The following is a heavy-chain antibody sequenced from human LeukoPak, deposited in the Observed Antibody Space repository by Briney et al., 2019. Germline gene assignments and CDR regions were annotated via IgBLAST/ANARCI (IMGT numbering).Heavy chain of an antibody. Sequence: PSETLSLTCTVSGGSISSSSYYWGWIRQPPGKGLEWIGSLYYSGSTHYNPSLKSRVTLSVDTSKNQCSLKLRSVTAADTAVYYCARQYCGGDCYFSTMNNFDFWGQGTLVTVSS. CDR1: GGSISSSSYY. D-gene: IGHD2-21*02. J-gene: IGHJ4*02. V-gene: IGHV4-39*01. CDR2: LYYSGST. CDR3: ARQYCGGDCYFSTMNNFDF.